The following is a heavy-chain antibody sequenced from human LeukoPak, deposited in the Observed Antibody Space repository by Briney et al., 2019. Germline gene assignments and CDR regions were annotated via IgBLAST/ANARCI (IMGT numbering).Heavy chain of an antibody. D-gene: IGHD1-1*01. Sequence: SETLSLTCAVYGGSFSGYYWSWIRQPPGKGLEWIGEINHSGSTNYNPSLKSRVTISVDRSKNQFSLKLSSVTAADTAVYYCARATYLGWFDPWGQGTLVTVSS. CDR2: INHSGST. V-gene: IGHV4-34*01. CDR3: ARATYLGWFDP. CDR1: GGSFSGYY. J-gene: IGHJ5*02.